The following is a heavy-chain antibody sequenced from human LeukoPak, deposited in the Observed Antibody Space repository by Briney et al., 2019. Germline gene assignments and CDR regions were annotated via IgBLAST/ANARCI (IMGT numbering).Heavy chain of an antibody. CDR3: ARGDYYDSSGVAFDI. D-gene: IGHD3-22*01. V-gene: IGHV3-13*01. Sequence: GGSLRLSCAASGFTFSSYDMHWVRQATGKGLEWVSAIGTAGDTYYPGSVKGRFTISRENAKNSLYLQMNSLRAGDTAVYYCARGDYYDSSGVAFDIWGQGTMVTVSS. J-gene: IGHJ3*02. CDR2: IGTAGDT. CDR1: GFTFSSYD.